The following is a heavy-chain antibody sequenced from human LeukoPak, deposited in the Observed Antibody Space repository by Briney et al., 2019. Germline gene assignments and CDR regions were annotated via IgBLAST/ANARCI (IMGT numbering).Heavy chain of an antibody. Sequence: PGRSLKLSCAGSGFTFSSYAMHWVRQAPGKGLEWVAVIWYDGSNKYYADSVKGRFTISRDNSKNTLYLQMNSLRAEDTAVYYCAKAKHIVVVTAILDYWGQGTLVTVSS. V-gene: IGHV3-33*06. D-gene: IGHD2-21*02. CDR3: AKAKHIVVVTAILDY. J-gene: IGHJ4*02. CDR2: IWYDGSNK. CDR1: GFTFSSYA.